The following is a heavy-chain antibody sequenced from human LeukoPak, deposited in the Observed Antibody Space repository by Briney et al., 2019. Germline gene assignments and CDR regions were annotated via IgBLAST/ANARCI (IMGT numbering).Heavy chain of an antibody. CDR1: GFTFSSYA. D-gene: IGHD2-15*01. V-gene: IGHV3-30-3*01. Sequence: PGGSLRLSCAASGFTFSSYAMHWVRQAPGKGLEWVAVISYDGSNKYYADSVKGRFTISRDNSKNTLYLQMNSLRAEDTAVYYCVRETLLAFDIWGQGTMVTVSS. CDR2: ISYDGSNK. CDR3: VRETLLAFDI. J-gene: IGHJ3*02.